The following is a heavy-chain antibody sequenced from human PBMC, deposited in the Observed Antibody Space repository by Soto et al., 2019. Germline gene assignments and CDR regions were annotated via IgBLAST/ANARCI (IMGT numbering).Heavy chain of an antibody. Sequence: PSETLSLTCTFSGGSIISYYWSWIRQPPGKGLEWIGYIYYSGSTNYNPSLKSRVTISVDTSKNQFSLKLSSVTAADTAVYYCARENYDFWSGGLDYWGQGTLVTVSS. CDR2: IYYSGST. J-gene: IGHJ4*02. V-gene: IGHV4-59*01. D-gene: IGHD3-3*01. CDR3: ARENYDFWSGGLDY. CDR1: GGSIISYY.